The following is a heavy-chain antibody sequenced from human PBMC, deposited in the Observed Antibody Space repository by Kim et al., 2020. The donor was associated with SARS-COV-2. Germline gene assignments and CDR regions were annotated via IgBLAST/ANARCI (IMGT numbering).Heavy chain of an antibody. V-gene: IGHV4-4*02. CDR3: ARDSPSDSGWFDY. Sequence: SETLSLTCAVSGGSISSSNWWSWVRQPPGKGLEWIGEIYHSGSTNYNPSLKSRVTISVDKSKNQFSLKLSSVTAADTAVYYCARDSPSDSGWFDYWGQGTLVTVSS. D-gene: IGHD2-2*01. J-gene: IGHJ5*01. CDR1: GGSISSSNW. CDR2: IYHSGST.